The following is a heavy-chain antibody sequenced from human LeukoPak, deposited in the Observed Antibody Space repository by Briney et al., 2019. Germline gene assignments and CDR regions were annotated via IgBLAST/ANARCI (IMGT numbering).Heavy chain of an antibody. CDR3: AKAGHFYYYDMDV. J-gene: IGHJ6*02. V-gene: IGHV3-23*01. CDR1: GFTFRSYA. Sequence: SGGSLRLSCAASGFTFRSYAMSWVRQAPGKGLEWVSAIRGSDGSTYYADSVKGRFTISRDNSKNTLSLQMSSLRAEDKAVYYCAKAGHFYYYDMDVWGQGTTVTVSS. CDR2: IRGSDGST.